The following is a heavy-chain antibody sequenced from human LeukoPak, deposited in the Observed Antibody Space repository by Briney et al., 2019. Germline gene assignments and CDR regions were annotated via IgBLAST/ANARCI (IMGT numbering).Heavy chain of an antibody. CDR2: INHSGST. CDR3: ARGRIVGATLLG. J-gene: IGHJ4*02. D-gene: IGHD1-26*01. V-gene: IGHV4-34*01. CDR1: GGSFSGYY. Sequence: PSETLSLTCAVYGGSFSGYYWSWIRQPPGKGLEWIGEINHSGSTNYNPSLKSRVTISVDTSKNQFSLNLSSVTAADTAVYYCARGRIVGATLLGWGQGTLVTVSS.